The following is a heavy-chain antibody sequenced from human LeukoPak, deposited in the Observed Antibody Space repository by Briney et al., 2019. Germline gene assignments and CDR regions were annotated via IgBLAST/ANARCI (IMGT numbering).Heavy chain of an antibody. V-gene: IGHV3-33*06. CDR2: IWYDGSNK. CDR3: AKDLHFLSSGWYAFDY. J-gene: IGHJ4*02. Sequence: GRSLRLSCAASGFTFSSYGMHWVRQAPGKGLDWVAVIWYDGSNKYYADSVKGRFTISRGNSKNTLYLQMNSLRAEDTAVYYCAKDLHFLSSGWYAFDYWGQGTLVTVSS. D-gene: IGHD6-19*01. CDR1: GFTFSSYG.